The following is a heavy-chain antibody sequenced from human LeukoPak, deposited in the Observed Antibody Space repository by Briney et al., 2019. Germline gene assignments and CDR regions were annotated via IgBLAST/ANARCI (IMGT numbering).Heavy chain of an antibody. CDR2: IIPIFDIV. V-gene: IGHV1-69*04. J-gene: IGHJ4*02. CDR3: ARDPEYDTPGYLSGYFDS. Sequence: GASVKVSCKASGGTFSAYAISWVRQAPGQELEWMGRIIPIFDIVDYAPNFQGRVTITADKSTTTAYMELSSLRSDDTAVFYCARDPEYDTPGYLSGYFDSWGQGTLVTVSS. CDR1: GGTFSAYA. D-gene: IGHD3-22*01.